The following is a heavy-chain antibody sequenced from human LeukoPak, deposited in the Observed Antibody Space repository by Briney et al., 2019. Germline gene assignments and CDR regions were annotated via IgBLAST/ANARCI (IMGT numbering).Heavy chain of an antibody. Sequence: PSETLSLTCTVSGGSISSYYWSWIRQPAGKGLEWIGRIYTSGSTNYNPSLKSRVTMSVDTSKNQFSLKLSSVTAADTAVYYCARHVAYYYDSSGYPDFWGQGTLVTVSS. CDR2: IYTSGST. J-gene: IGHJ4*02. CDR1: GGSISSYY. CDR3: ARHVAYYYDSSGYPDF. V-gene: IGHV4-4*07. D-gene: IGHD3-22*01.